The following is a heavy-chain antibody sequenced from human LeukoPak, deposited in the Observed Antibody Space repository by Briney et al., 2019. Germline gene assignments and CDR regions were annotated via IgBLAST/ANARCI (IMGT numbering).Heavy chain of an antibody. V-gene: IGHV3-74*01. CDR2: INEDGSTT. D-gene: IGHD1-26*01. CDR3: VRDLGGRSGH. J-gene: IGHJ4*02. Sequence: GGSLRLSCAASGLTFSSNWMHWVRQAPGKGLVWVSRINEDGSTTNYADSVKGRSTIFRDNAKNTLYLQMNSLRAEDTAVYYCVRDLGGRSGHWGQGTLVTVSS. CDR1: GLTFSSNW.